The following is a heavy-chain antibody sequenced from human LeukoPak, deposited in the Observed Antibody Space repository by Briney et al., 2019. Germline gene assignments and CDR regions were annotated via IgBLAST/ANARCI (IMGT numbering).Heavy chain of an antibody. CDR2: IYYSGST. V-gene: IGHV4-59*01. Sequence: SETLSLTCTVSGGSISSYYWSWIRQPPGKGLEWIGYIYYSGSTNYNPSLKSRVTISVDTSKNQFSLKLSSVTAADTAVYYCARVPGSYAYFDYWGQGTLVTVSS. D-gene: IGHD1-26*01. J-gene: IGHJ4*02. CDR3: ARVPGSYAYFDY. CDR1: GGSISSYY.